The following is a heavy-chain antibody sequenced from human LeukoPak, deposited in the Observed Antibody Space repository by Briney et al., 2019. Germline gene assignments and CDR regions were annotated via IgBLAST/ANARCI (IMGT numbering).Heavy chain of an antibody. J-gene: IGHJ5*02. CDR3: ARGRGSGHKENWFDP. CDR1: GYTFTTYD. CDR2: MNPNSGNT. Sequence: ASVKVSCKASGYTFTTYDSNWVRQATGQGLEWMGWMNPNSGNTGYTQKFQGRVTMTRNTSISTAYMELSSLRSEDTAVYYCARGRGSGHKENWFDPWGQGTLVTVSS. D-gene: IGHD6-19*01. V-gene: IGHV1-8*01.